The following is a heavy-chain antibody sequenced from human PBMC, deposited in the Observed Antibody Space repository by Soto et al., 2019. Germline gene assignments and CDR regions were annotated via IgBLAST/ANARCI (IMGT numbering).Heavy chain of an antibody. V-gene: IGHV4-31*03. CDR1: GHSLRSGGYY. J-gene: IGHJ4*02. CDR3: ARDWGSSGWPN. D-gene: IGHD6-19*01. CDR2: VYFTGSP. Sequence: SETLSLTCTVSGHSLRSGGYYWSWIRQHPGKGLEWIGYVYFTGSPLYNPSLKSRLAISVDTSKNQFSLKLSSVTAADTAVYYCARDWGSSGWPNWGQGTLVTVSS.